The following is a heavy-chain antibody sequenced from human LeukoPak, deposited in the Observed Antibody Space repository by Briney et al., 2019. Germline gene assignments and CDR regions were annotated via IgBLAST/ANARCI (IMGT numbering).Heavy chain of an antibody. J-gene: IGHJ4*02. CDR2: IKYDGSEE. CDR3: ARDIEAAGLFLDY. Sequence: GGSLRLSCAASRFTFSSYWMTWVRQAPGKGLEWVANIKYDGSEEDYMDSVKGRFTISRDNAKNSLYLQMNSLRAEDTAVYYCARDIEAAGLFLDYWGQGTLVTVSS. CDR1: RFTFSSYW. D-gene: IGHD6-13*01. V-gene: IGHV3-7*03.